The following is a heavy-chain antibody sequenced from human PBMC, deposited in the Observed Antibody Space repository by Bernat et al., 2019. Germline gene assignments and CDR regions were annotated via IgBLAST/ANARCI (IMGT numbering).Heavy chain of an antibody. V-gene: IGHV3-7*03. D-gene: IGHD2-8*02. Sequence: EVQLVESGGALVQPGGSLRLSCVGSGFSFIGIWMTWFRQAPGKGLEWVANIKQDGSVQHYVDSVKGRFIISRDNTKNSLFLQMNSLRVDDTAVYYCARGYGPENWGQGTLVTVSS. J-gene: IGHJ1*01. CDR1: GFSFIGIW. CDR3: ARGYGPEN. CDR2: IKQDGSVQ.